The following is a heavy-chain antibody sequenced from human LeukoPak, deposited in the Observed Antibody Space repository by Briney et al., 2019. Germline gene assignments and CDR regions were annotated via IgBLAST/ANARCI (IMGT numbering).Heavy chain of an antibody. CDR1: GFTFDSHW. Sequence: GGSLRLSCAASGFTFDSHWMSWVRQAPGQGLEWVANIKQDGSEKYYVDSVKGRFTISRDNAKNSLYLQMKSLRAEDTAVYYCVRGDTRDYWGQGTLITVSS. J-gene: IGHJ4*02. D-gene: IGHD5-18*01. CDR3: VRGDTRDY. V-gene: IGHV3-7*04. CDR2: IKQDGSEK.